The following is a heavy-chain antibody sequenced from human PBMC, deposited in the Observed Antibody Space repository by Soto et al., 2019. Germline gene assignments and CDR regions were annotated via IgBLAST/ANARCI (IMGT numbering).Heavy chain of an antibody. CDR1: GFTFSDHG. CDR3: AKDRTIAARNYDE. J-gene: IGHJ4*02. CDR2: ISGSVGST. V-gene: IGHV3-23*01. Sequence: EVQLLESGGGLVQPGGSLRLSCVGSGFTFSDHGMSWVRQAPGKGLEWVSAISGSVGSTFYADSVKGRFTISRDNSKNTLYLQMNGLRDEDTAVYYCAKDRTIAARNYDEWGQGVLVTVSS. D-gene: IGHD6-6*01.